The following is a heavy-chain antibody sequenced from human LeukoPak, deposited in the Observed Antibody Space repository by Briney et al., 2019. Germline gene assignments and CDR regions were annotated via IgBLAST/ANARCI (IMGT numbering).Heavy chain of an antibody. V-gene: IGHV3-7*01. D-gene: IGHD1-7*01. Sequence: PGGSLRLSCAASGFTFSNYWINWVRQAPGKGLEWVANIKEDGSEKYYVDSVKGRFTISRDNAKNSLYLQMNSLRAEDTAVYYCMCWDYDLPAWGQGTLVTVSS. J-gene: IGHJ4*02. CDR3: MCWDYDLPA. CDR2: IKEDGSEK. CDR1: GFTFSNYW.